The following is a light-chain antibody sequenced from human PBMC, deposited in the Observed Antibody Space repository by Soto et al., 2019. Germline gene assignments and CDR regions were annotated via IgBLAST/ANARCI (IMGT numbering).Light chain of an antibody. V-gene: IGLV2-8*01. J-gene: IGLJ2*01. Sequence: QSALTQPPSASGSPGQSVTISCTGTSRDVGGHDYVSWYQQHPGKAPKLMIYELSKRPSGVPHRFSGSKSGNTASLTVSGLQAEDEADYYCSSYVTGNSLIFGGGTKVTVL. CDR1: SRDVGGHDY. CDR2: ELS. CDR3: SSYVTGNSLI.